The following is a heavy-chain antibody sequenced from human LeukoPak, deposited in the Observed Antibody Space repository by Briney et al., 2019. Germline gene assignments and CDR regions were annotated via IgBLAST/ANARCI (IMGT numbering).Heavy chain of an antibody. CDR1: GGTFSNYA. D-gene: IGHD2-2*01. CDR2: IIPIFGTP. CDR3: ARGSTSDWPLDH. V-gene: IGHV1-69*05. J-gene: IGHJ4*02. Sequence: GASVKVSCKASGGTFSNYAINWVRQAPGQGLEWMGGIIPIFGTPNYAQRFQGRVTITRDTSASTAYIELRSLRSEDTAMYYCARGSTSDWPLDHWGQETLVTISS.